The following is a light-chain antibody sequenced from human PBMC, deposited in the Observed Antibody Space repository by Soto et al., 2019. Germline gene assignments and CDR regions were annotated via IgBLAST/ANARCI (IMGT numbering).Light chain of an antibody. CDR1: QSIPEK. CDR2: GAS. Sequence: ILMTQSPDTLSVSPGERATLACRASQSIPEKVVWYQQKSGQAPRLLIYGASTRAAGVPARFSGSGSGTDFTLTISRLEPEDVAVYYCQQYSSSTITFGQGTRLEIK. J-gene: IGKJ5*01. V-gene: IGKV3-15*01. CDR3: QQYSSSTIT.